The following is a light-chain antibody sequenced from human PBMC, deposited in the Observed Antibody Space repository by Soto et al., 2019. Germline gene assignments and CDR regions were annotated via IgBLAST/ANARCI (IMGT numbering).Light chain of an antibody. V-gene: IGKV1-33*01. CDR3: QQYGSLIT. Sequence: DIQMTQSPSSLSASVGARVTITSQASQNINNYLNWYQQKPGRAPKLLIYDASNLEAGVPSRFRGSGSGTDFTFPISRLQPEEFALYDCQQYGSLITVGQGTRLENK. CDR1: QNINNY. CDR2: DAS. J-gene: IGKJ5*01.